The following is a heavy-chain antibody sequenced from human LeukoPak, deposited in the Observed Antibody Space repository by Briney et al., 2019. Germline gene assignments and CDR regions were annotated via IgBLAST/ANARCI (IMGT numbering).Heavy chain of an antibody. CDR2: IYYSGST. Sequence: SGTLSLTCTVSGGSISSSSYYWGWIRQPPGKGLEWIGSIYYSGSTYYNPSLKSRVTISVDTSKNQFSLKLSSVIAADTAVYYCALKGFRFGELQTYFDYWGQGTLVTVSS. V-gene: IGHV4-39*01. CDR1: GGSISSSSYY. D-gene: IGHD3-10*01. CDR3: ALKGFRFGELQTYFDY. J-gene: IGHJ4*02.